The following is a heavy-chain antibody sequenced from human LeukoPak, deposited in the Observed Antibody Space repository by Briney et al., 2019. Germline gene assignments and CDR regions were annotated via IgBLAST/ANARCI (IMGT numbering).Heavy chain of an antibody. J-gene: IGHJ6*03. CDR2: IIPIFGTA. Sequence: ASVKVSCKASGGTFSSYAISWVRQAPGQGLEWMGRIIPIFGTANYAQKFQGRVTITTDESTSTAYMELSSLRSEDTAVYYCARSLYGDYYYYYMDVWGKGTTVTVSS. CDR3: ARSLYGDYYYYYMDV. CDR1: GGTFSSYA. D-gene: IGHD4-17*01. V-gene: IGHV1-69*05.